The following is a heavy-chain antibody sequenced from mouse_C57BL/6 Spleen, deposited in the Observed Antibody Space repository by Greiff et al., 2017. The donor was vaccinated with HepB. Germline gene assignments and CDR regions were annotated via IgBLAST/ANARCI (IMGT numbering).Heavy chain of an antibody. CDR3: ARGTTAYAMDY. J-gene: IGHJ4*01. Sequence: EVQVVESGPVLVKPGASVKMSCKASGYTFTDYYMNWVKQSHGKSLEWIGVINPYNGGTSYNQKFKGKATLTVDKSSSTAYMELNSLTSEDSAVYYCARGTTAYAMDYWGQGTSVTVSS. CDR2: INPYNGGT. D-gene: IGHD1-2*01. CDR1: GYTFTDYY. V-gene: IGHV1-19*01.